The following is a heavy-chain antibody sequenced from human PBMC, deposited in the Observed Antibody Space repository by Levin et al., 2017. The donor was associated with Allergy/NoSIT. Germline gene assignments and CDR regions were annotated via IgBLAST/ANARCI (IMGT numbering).Heavy chain of an antibody. D-gene: IGHD3-10*01. V-gene: IGHV1-69*01. CDR3: ARASFPPRYGSGEAFYYYEMAV. CDR2: IIPMFGST. J-gene: IGHJ6*02. CDR1: GDTFISYG. Sequence: GGSLRLSCKAPGDTFISYGITWVRQAPGQGPEWVGGIIPMFGSTNYAQKFQGRVTITADASTTTTYMELSSLRSEDTAIYSCARASFPPRYGSGEAFYYYEMAVWGQGTTVTVSS.